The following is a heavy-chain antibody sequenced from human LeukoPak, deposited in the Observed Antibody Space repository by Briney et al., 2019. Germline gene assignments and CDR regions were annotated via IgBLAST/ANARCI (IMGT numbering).Heavy chain of an antibody. V-gene: IGHV1-18*01. D-gene: IGHD4-17*01. CDR3: ARDRRTTVTTLGYYYGMDV. CDR2: ISAYNGNT. CDR1: GYTFTSYG. J-gene: IGHJ6*02. Sequence: ASVKVSCKASGYTFTSYGISWVRQAPGQGLEWMGWISAYNGNTNYAQKLQGRVTMTTDTSTSTAYMELGSLRSDDTAVYYCARDRRTTVTTLGYYYGMDVWGQGTTVTVSS.